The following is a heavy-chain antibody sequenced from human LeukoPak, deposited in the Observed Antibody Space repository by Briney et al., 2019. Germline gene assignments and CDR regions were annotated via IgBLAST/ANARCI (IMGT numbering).Heavy chain of an antibody. D-gene: IGHD6-19*01. CDR3: TRNSGWYGLS. J-gene: IGHJ1*01. V-gene: IGHV3-23*01. Sequence: GGSLRLSCAASGFTFSTYAMTWVRQAPGKGLESVSLISATGSTTYYADSVKGRFTISRDNSNNTLFLHLNSLRGEDTTVYYCTRNSGWYGLSWGQGTLVTVSS. CDR2: ISATGSTT. CDR1: GFTFSTYA.